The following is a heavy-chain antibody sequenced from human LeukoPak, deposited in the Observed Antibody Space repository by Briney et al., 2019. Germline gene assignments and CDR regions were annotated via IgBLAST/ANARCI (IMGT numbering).Heavy chain of an antibody. CDR3: ARESANYYGSSGYYYGDNWFDP. V-gene: IGHV1-18*01. CDR2: ISAYNGNT. J-gene: IGHJ5*02. Sequence: EASVKVSCKASGYTFTSYGISWVRQAPGQGLEWMGWISAYNGNTNYAQKLQGRVTMTTDTSTSTAYMELRSLRSDDTAVYYCARESANYYGSSGYYYGDNWFDPWGQGTLVTVSS. D-gene: IGHD3-22*01. CDR1: GYTFTSYG.